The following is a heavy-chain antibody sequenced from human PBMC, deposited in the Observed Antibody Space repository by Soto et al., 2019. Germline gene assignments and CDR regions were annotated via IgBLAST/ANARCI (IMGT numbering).Heavy chain of an antibody. Sequence: QVQLQESGPGLVKPSQTLSLTCTVSGGSISSGGYYWSWIRQHPGKGLEWISYIYYSGSTYYNPSLKSRVTISVDTSKNQFSLKLSSVTAADTAVYYCARSDWLSTPHFDYWGQGTLVTVSS. D-gene: IGHD3-9*01. V-gene: IGHV4-31*03. CDR1: GGSISSGGYY. CDR2: IYYSGST. CDR3: ARSDWLSTPHFDY. J-gene: IGHJ4*02.